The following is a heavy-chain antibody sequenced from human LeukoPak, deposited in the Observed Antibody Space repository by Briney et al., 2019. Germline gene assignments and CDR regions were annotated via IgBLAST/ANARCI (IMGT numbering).Heavy chain of an antibody. V-gene: IGHV3-66*01. CDR2: IYSGGGT. CDR1: GFTASNNY. J-gene: IGHJ4*02. CDR3: ARGRYCGGDCDLGD. Sequence: GGSLRLSCAASGFTASNNYMSWVRQAPGKGLEWVSVIYSGGGTNFADSVKGRFTISRDSSKNTLYLQMNSLRAEDTAVYYCARGRYCGGDCDLGDWGQGTLVTVSS. D-gene: IGHD2-21*02.